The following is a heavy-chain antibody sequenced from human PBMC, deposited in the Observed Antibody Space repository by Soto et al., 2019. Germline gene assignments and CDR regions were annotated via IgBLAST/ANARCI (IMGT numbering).Heavy chain of an antibody. Sequence: SETLSLTCTVSGGSISSYYWSWIRQPPGKGLEWIGYIYYSGSTNYNPSLKSRVTISVDTSKNQFSLKLSSVTAADTAVYYCARLGTCEELPHYYYYYLDVWGKGTTVTVSS. CDR3: ARLGTCEELPHYYYYYLDV. V-gene: IGHV4-59*08. J-gene: IGHJ6*03. CDR1: GGSISSYY. CDR2: IYYSGST. D-gene: IGHD1-7*01.